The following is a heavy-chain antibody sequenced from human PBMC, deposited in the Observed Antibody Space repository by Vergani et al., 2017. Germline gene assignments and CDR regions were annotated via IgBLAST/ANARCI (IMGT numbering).Heavy chain of an antibody. CDR2: ISYSGSP. J-gene: IGHJ5*02. CDR3: ARVAVLRLMAYWFDP. V-gene: IGHV4-31*03. D-gene: IGHD5-24*01. CDR1: GGSISSGGYY. Sequence: QVQLQESGPGRVKPSQTLSLTCTVSGGSISSGGYYWSWIRQHPGKGLEWIGYISYSGSPYYNPSLKSRVTISVDTSKNQFSLKLSSVTAADTAVYYCARVAVLRLMAYWFDPWGQGTLVTVSS.